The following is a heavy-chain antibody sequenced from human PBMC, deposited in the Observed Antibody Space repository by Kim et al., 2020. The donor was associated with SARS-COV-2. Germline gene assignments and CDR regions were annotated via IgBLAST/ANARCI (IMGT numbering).Heavy chain of an antibody. Sequence: GGSLRLSCAASGFTFSSYEMNWVRQAPGKGLEWVSYISSSGSTIYYADSVKGRFTISRDNAKNSLYLQMNSLRAEDTAVYYCAREVWFGEGLGYGMDVWGQGTTVTVSS. CDR2: ISSSGSTI. D-gene: IGHD3-10*01. V-gene: IGHV3-48*03. CDR3: AREVWFGEGLGYGMDV. J-gene: IGHJ6*02. CDR1: GFTFSSYE.